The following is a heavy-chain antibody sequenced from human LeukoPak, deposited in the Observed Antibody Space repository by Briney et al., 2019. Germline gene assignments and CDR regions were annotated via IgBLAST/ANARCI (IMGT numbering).Heavy chain of an antibody. V-gene: IGHV4-59*01. Sequence: SETLSLTCTVSGGSISSDYWSWIRQPPGKGLEWIGYVYYTGSTEYNPSLKSRVTISVDTSKNQFSLKLSSVTAADTAVYYCARFSWYIDYWGQGTLVTVSS. CDR2: VYYTGST. CDR1: GGSISSDY. CDR3: ARFSWYIDY. J-gene: IGHJ4*02.